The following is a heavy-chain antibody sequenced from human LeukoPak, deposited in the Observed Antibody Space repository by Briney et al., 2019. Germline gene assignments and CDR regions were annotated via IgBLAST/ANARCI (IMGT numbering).Heavy chain of an antibody. CDR3: ARDKDTAAAVYYFDY. Sequence: GGSLRLSCAASGFTFSSYAMHWVRQAPGKGLEWVAVISSDGNNKYNADSVKGRFTISRDNSKNTVYLQMSSLRAEDTAVYYCARDKDTAAAVYYFDYWGQGTLVTVSS. CDR2: ISSDGNNK. J-gene: IGHJ4*02. CDR1: GFTFSSYA. D-gene: IGHD5-18*01. V-gene: IGHV3-30*04.